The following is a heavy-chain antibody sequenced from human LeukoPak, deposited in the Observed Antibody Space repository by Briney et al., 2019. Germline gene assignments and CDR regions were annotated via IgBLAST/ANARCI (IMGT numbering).Heavy chain of an antibody. CDR2: ISNDGSNK. D-gene: IGHD3-16*01. CDR3: AKDMLTLEVDY. V-gene: IGHV3-30-3*01. CDR1: GFTFSSYA. Sequence: GGSLRLSCAASGFTFSSYAMHWVRQAPGKGLEWVAVISNDGSNKYYADSVKGRFTISRDNSKNTLYLQMNSLRAEDTAVYYCAKDMLTLEVDYWGQGTLVTVSS. J-gene: IGHJ4*02.